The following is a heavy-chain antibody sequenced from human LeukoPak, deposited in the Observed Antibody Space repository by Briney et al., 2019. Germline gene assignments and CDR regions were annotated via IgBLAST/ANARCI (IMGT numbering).Heavy chain of an antibody. CDR1: GGSISTYY. CDR3: ARGSITVVPAFDI. D-gene: IGHD3-3*01. J-gene: IGHJ3*02. CDR2: IYYSGSS. V-gene: IGHV4-59*12. Sequence: NSSEPLSLTCTLSGGSISTYYWSWIRQPPGKGLEWIGYIYYSGSSGYNPSLQSRGTISVDTSKNQFSLKLSSVTAADTAVYYCARGSITVVPAFDIWGQGTMVTVSS.